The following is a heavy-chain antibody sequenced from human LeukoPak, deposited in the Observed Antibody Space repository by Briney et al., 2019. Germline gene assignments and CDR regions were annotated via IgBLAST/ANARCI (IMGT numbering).Heavy chain of an antibody. Sequence: GGSLRLSCAASGFTFTSHWMHWVRQVPGKGLVWVSRINSDGSGTTYADSVKGRFTISRDNAKNTLYLQMNSLRAEDTAVYHCARVTSRTPAAGIDYWGQGTLVTVSS. D-gene: IGHD6-13*01. V-gene: IGHV3-74*01. CDR3: ARVTSRTPAAGIDY. CDR1: GFTFTSHW. CDR2: INSDGSGT. J-gene: IGHJ4*02.